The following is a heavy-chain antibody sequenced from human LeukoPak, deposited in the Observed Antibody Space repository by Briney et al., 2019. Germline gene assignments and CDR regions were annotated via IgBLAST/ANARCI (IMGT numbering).Heavy chain of an antibody. D-gene: IGHD1-26*01. CDR3: AKTAGATLGWFDP. J-gene: IGHJ5*02. CDR2: ISGSGGGT. Sequence: GGSLRLSCAASGFTFSTYAMSWVRQAAGKGLEWVSLISGSGGGTYYADSVKGRFTISRDNSKNTLYLQLNSLRAEDTAVYYCAKTAGATLGWFDPWGQGTLVTVSS. CDR1: GFTFSTYA. V-gene: IGHV3-23*01.